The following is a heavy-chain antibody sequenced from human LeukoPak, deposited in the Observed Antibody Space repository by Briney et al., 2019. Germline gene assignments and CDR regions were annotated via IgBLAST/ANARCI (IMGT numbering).Heavy chain of an antibody. CDR2: MNPNSGNT. CDR1: GYTFTSYD. Sequence: ASVKVSCKASGYTFTSYDINWVRQATGQGLEWMGWMNPNSGNTGYAQKFQGRVTMTRNTSISTAYMELSSLRSEDTAVYYCARVGWGWNYVGYYYYMDGWGKGTTVTVSS. D-gene: IGHD1-7*01. V-gene: IGHV1-8*01. CDR3: ARVGWGWNYVGYYYYMDG. J-gene: IGHJ6*03.